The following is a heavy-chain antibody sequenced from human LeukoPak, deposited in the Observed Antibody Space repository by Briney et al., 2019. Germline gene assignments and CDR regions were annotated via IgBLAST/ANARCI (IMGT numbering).Heavy chain of an antibody. V-gene: IGHV4-61*08. CDR3: ARSAGSSGVQFDY. CDR1: GGSISSGDYY. CDR2: IYYSGST. D-gene: IGHD6-6*01. Sequence: SETLSLTCTVSGGSISSGDYYWSWIRQPPGKGLEWIGYIYYSGSTNYNPSLKSRVTISVDTSKNQFSLKLSSVTAADTAVYYCARSAGSSGVQFDYWGQGTLVTVSS. J-gene: IGHJ4*02.